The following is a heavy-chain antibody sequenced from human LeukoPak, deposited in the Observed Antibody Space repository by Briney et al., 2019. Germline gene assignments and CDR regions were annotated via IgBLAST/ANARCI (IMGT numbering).Heavy chain of an antibody. CDR3: ARPDSGSYYDAFDI. J-gene: IGHJ3*02. Sequence: ASVKVSCKASGYTFTSYAMNWVRQAPGQGLEWMGWINTNTGNPTYAQGFTGRFVFSLDTSVSTAYLQISSLKAEDTAVYYCARPDSGSYYDAFDIWGQGTMVTVSS. CDR2: INTNTGNP. D-gene: IGHD1-26*01. CDR1: GYTFTSYA. V-gene: IGHV7-4-1*02.